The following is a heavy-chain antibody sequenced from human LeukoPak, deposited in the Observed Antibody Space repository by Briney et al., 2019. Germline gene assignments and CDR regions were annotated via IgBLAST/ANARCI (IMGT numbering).Heavy chain of an antibody. CDR3: ARAHAAGTPTLFDY. CDR1: GYTFTSYG. J-gene: IGHJ4*02. D-gene: IGHD6-13*01. CDR2: ISAYNGNT. V-gene: IGHV1-18*04. Sequence: GAAVKVSCKGSGYTFTSYGISWVRPAPGQGLEWMGWISAYNGNTNYAHKLQGRVTMNTDTSTSTAYMELRTLRSDDTAVYYCARAHAAGTPTLFDYWGQGTLVTVSS.